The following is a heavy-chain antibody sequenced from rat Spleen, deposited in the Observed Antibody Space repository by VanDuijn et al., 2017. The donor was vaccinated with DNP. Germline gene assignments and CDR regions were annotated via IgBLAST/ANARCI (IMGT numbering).Heavy chain of an antibody. D-gene: IGHD1-12*02. V-gene: IGHV5-25*01. J-gene: IGHJ4*01. CDR3: ARHEDDGSYYSLVMDA. CDR1: GFTFSNYD. Sequence: EVQLVESGGGLVQPGRSLKLSCAASGFTFSNYDMAWVRQAPTKGLEWVASISTSGGSTYYRDSVKGRFTVSRDNAKSTLYLQMDSLRSEDTATYYCARHEDDGSYYSLVMDAWGQGASVTVSS. CDR2: ISTSGGST.